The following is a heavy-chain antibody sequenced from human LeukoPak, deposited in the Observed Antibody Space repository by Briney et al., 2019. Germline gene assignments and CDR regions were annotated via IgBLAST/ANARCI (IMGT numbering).Heavy chain of an antibody. Sequence: ASGKVSCKASGYTFTSYGISWVRQAPGQGLEWMGWISAYNGNTNYAQKLQGRVTMTTDTSTSTAYMELRSLRSDDTAVYYCARDQVYCSGGSCYWVDYYYYYGMDVWGQGTTVTVSS. CDR1: GYTFTSYG. V-gene: IGHV1-18*01. J-gene: IGHJ6*02. D-gene: IGHD2-15*01. CDR2: ISAYNGNT. CDR3: ARDQVYCSGGSCYWVDYYYYYGMDV.